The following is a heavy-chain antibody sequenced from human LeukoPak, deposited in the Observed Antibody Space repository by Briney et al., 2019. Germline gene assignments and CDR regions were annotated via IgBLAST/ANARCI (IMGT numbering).Heavy chain of an antibody. J-gene: IGHJ6*03. Sequence: SETLSLTCTVSGGSISSSSYYWGWIRQPPGKGLDWIGTIYYSGSTYYNPSLRSRVTISVDTSKNQFSLKLSSVTAADTAVYYCARASSRYSSTSHYFYYMDGWGKGTTVTVSS. CDR3: ARASSRYSSTSHYFYYMDG. CDR1: GGSISSSSYY. CDR2: IYYSGST. V-gene: IGHV4-39*01. D-gene: IGHD6-13*01.